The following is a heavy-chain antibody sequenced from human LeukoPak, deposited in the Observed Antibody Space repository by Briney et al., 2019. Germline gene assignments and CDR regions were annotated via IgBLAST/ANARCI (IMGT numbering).Heavy chain of an antibody. Sequence: SETLSLTCTVSGGSITSSGSYWGWIRQPPGKGLEWIGSIYYTGGTYYNPSLKSRVTISVDTSKNCFSLKRTSVTAADTAVYYCARQNSVVAAASWFDPWGQGTLVTVSP. J-gene: IGHJ5*02. CDR1: GGSITSSGSY. V-gene: IGHV4-39*01. CDR3: ARQNSVVAAASWFDP. D-gene: IGHD2-15*01. CDR2: IYYTGGT.